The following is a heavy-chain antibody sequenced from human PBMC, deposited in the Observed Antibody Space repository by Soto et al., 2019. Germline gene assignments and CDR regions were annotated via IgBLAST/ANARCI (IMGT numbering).Heavy chain of an antibody. CDR2: ISSSGSTI. CDR1: GFTFSSYE. CDR3: ERAGPRLAARRIGPDY. J-gene: IGHJ4*02. D-gene: IGHD6-6*01. Sequence: PGGSLRLSCAASGFTFSSYEMNWVRQAPGKGLEWVSYISSSGSTIYYADSVKGRFTISRDNAKNSLYLQMNSLRAEDTAVYYCERAGPRLAARRIGPDYWGQGTPVTVSS. V-gene: IGHV3-48*03.